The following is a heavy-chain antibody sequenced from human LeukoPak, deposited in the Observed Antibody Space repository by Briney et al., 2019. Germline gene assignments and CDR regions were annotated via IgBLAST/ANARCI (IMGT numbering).Heavy chain of an antibody. Sequence: PSETLSLTCAVSGGSISSSNWWSWVRQPPGKGLEWIGEIYHSGSTNYNLSLKSRVTISVDKSKNQFSLKLSSVTAADTAVYYCARAPPYYGGYFQHWGQGTLVTVSS. V-gene: IGHV4-4*02. CDR1: GGSISSSNW. D-gene: IGHD4-23*01. CDR2: IYHSGST. J-gene: IGHJ1*01. CDR3: ARAPPYYGGYFQH.